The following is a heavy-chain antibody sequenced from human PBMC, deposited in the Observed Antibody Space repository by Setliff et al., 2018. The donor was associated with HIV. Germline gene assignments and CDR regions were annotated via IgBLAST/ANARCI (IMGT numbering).Heavy chain of an antibody. Sequence: SETLSLTCTVSGGSISSYYWSWIRQPPGKGLEWIGYIYTSGSTNYNPSLKSRVTISVDTSKNQFSLKLSSVTAADTAVYYCARSGGSSSWYGPGVDAFDIWGQGTMVTVSS. J-gene: IGHJ3*02. CDR3: ARSGGSSSWYGPGVDAFDI. CDR2: IYTSGST. D-gene: IGHD6-13*01. V-gene: IGHV4-4*08. CDR1: GGSISSYY.